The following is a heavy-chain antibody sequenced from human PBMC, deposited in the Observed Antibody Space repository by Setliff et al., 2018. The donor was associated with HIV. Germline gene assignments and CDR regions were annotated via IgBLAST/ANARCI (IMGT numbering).Heavy chain of an antibody. CDR3: ARGGYYGSGSYGY. V-gene: IGHV4-34*01. CDR2: INHSGST. CDR1: GASVNNYY. J-gene: IGHJ4*02. Sequence: PSETLSLTCTVSGASVNNYYWSWIRQPPGKGLEWIGEINHSGSTNYNPSLKSRVTISVDTSKNQFSLKLSSVTAADTAVYYCARGGYYGSGSYGYWGQGTLVTVSS. D-gene: IGHD3-10*01.